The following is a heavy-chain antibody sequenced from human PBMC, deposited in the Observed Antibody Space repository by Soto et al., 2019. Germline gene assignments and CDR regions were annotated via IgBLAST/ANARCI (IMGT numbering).Heavy chain of an antibody. D-gene: IGHD2-8*01. CDR2: IWYDGSNK. J-gene: IGHJ6*02. CDR1: GFTFSSYG. Sequence: EGSLRLSCAASGFTFSSYGMHWVRQAPGKGLEWVAVIWYDGSNKYYADSVKGRFTISRDNSKNTLYLQMNSLRAEDTAVYYCARGGYCTNGVCYSELVHYYGMDVWGQGTTVTVSS. V-gene: IGHV3-33*01. CDR3: ARGGYCTNGVCYSELVHYYGMDV.